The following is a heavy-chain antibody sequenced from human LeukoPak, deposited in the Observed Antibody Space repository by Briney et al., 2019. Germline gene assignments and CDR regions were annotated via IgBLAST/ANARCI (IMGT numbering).Heavy chain of an antibody. CDR3: ARGHPPLSY. CDR1: GGSISSYY. J-gene: IGHJ4*02. V-gene: IGHV4-59*12. CDR2: IYYSGST. Sequence: PSETLSLTCTVSGGSISSYYWSWIRQPPVKGLEWIGYIYYSGSTNYNPSLKGRVTISVDTSKNQFSLKLSSVTAADTAVYYCARGHPPLSYWGQGTLVTVSS.